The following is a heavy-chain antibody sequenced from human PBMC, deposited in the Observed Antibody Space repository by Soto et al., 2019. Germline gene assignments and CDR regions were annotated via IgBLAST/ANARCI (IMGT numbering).Heavy chain of an antibody. V-gene: IGHV3-74*01. J-gene: IGHJ6*02. CDR3: ARGRPYGMDV. CDR2: IDSDGRST. CDR1: GFTFGSYW. Sequence: EVQLVESGGGLVQPGGSLRVSCAASGFTFGSYWMNWVRQAPGKGLVWVSRIDSDGRSTTYADSVKGRFTTSRDNAKNTLYLQMSRLSVEDTAVYYCARGRPYGMDVWGQGTTVTVSS.